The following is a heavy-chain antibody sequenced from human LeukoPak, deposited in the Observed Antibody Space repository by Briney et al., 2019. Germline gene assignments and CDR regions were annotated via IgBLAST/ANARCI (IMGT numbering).Heavy chain of an antibody. D-gene: IGHD6-13*01. J-gene: IGHJ4*02. Sequence: ASVKVSCKASGGTFSSYATNWVRQAPGQGLEWMGGIIPIFGTANYAQKFQGRVTITADESTSTAYMELSSLRSEDTAVYYCARTRMYRGKSQQLVDFDYWGQGTLVTVSS. CDR2: IIPIFGTA. CDR1: GGTFSSYA. CDR3: ARTRMYRGKSQQLVDFDY. V-gene: IGHV1-69*13.